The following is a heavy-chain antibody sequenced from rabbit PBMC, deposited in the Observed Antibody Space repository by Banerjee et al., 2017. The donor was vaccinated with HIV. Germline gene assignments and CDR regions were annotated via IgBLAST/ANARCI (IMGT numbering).Heavy chain of an antibody. V-gene: IGHV1S7*01. CDR1: GFTLSSYW. CDR2: IDPVFGST. Sequence: QQLEESGGGLVKPGASLTLTCTASGFTLSSYWICWVRQAPGKGLEWIGYIDPVFGSTYYASWVKGRFTISSDNAQNTVFLQMTSLTAADTATYFCARYSRYASSSGEINLWGQGTLVTVS. D-gene: IGHD1-1*01. CDR3: ARYSRYASSSGEINL. J-gene: IGHJ4*01.